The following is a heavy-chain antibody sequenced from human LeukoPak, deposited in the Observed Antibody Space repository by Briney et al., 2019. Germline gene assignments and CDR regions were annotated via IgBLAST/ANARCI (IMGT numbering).Heavy chain of an antibody. Sequence: GGSLRLSCATSGFSFSSYAMSWVGQAPGKGLEWVSAMSSSDDGRHYATSVRGRFTISRDTSRSTLYLQMNSLRAEDAAVYYCARDGYNLRTWGAFDIWGQGTMVTVSS. D-gene: IGHD5-24*01. CDR3: ARDGYNLRTWGAFDI. V-gene: IGHV3-23*01. CDR1: GFSFSSYA. CDR2: MSSSDDGR. J-gene: IGHJ3*02.